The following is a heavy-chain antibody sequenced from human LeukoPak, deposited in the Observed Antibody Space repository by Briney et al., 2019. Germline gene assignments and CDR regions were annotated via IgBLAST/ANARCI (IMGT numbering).Heavy chain of an antibody. D-gene: IGHD2-2*02. CDR1: GYTFTGYY. J-gene: IGHJ4*02. CDR2: INPNSGGT. Sequence: ASVKVSCKASGYTFTGYYMHWVRQAPGQGLEWMGWINPNSGGTNYAQKFQGRVTMTRDTSISTAYMELSRLRSDDTAVYYCARDLILHDIVVAPAAIEVDYWGQGTLVTVSS. V-gene: IGHV1-2*02. CDR3: ARDLILHDIVVAPAAIEVDY.